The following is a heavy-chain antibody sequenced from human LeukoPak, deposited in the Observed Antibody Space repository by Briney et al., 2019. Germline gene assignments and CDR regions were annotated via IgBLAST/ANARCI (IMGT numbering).Heavy chain of an antibody. J-gene: IGHJ4*02. CDR1: GFTFSSYG. V-gene: IGHV3-30*18. CDR2: ISHDGSNK. D-gene: IGHD3-22*01. CDR3: AKDGYDGSGAYIDY. Sequence: QPGGSLRLSCAASGFTFSSYGMHWVRQAPGKGLEWVAAISHDGSNKYYADSVKGRFTISRDNSKNTLYLQMNSLRAENTAVYNCAKDGYDGSGAYIDYWGQGTLVTVSS.